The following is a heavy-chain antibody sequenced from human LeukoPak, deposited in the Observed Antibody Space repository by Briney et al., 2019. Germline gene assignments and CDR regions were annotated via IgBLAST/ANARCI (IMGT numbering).Heavy chain of an antibody. D-gene: IGHD5-18*01. CDR2: ISSSSSTI. CDR1: GFTFSSYS. CDR3: ARHLSGITGYTYGRGIDY. J-gene: IGHJ4*02. Sequence: PGGSLRLSCAASGFTFSSYSMNWVRQAPGKGLERVSYISSSSSTIYYADSVKGRFTISRDNAKKSLYLQMNSLRAEDTAVYYCARHLSGITGYTYGRGIDYWGQGTPVTVSS. V-gene: IGHV3-48*04.